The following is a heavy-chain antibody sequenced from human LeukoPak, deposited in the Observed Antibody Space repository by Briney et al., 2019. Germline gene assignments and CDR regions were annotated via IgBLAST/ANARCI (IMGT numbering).Heavy chain of an antibody. Sequence: GASVKVSCKASGYTFTSYDISWVRQATGQGLEWMGWMNPNSGNTGYAQKFQGRVTMTRNTSISTAYMELSSLRSEDTAVYYCASATGYSPSMDVWGKGTTVTVSS. CDR2: MNPNSGNT. CDR1: GYTFTSYD. D-gene: IGHD3-9*01. CDR3: ASATGYSPSMDV. V-gene: IGHV1-8*01. J-gene: IGHJ6*03.